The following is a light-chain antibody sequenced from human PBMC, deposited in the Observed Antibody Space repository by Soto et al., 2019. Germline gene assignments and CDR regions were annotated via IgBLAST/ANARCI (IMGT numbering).Light chain of an antibody. Sequence: DIVMTQSPATLSVAPGERVTFSCRASQSVGTFLTWYQQKPGQAPRLLIYDAFTRATGIPARFSGTGSGTDFTLTISSLEPEDFAVYYCQQRSDWPPLTFGGGTKVDI. J-gene: IGKJ4*01. CDR3: QQRSDWPPLT. V-gene: IGKV3-11*01. CDR2: DAF. CDR1: QSVGTF.